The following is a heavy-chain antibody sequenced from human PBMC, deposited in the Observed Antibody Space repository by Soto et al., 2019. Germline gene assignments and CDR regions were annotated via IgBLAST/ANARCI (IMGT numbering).Heavy chain of an antibody. J-gene: IGHJ6*02. V-gene: IGHV4-39*07. CDR3: ARFRSGSYYYYYYYGMDV. CDR2: INHSGST. CDR1: GGSISSSSYY. D-gene: IGHD3-10*01. Sequence: SETLSLTCTVSGGSISSSSYYWGWIRQPPGKGLEWIGEINHSGSTNYNPSLKSRVTISVDTSKNQFSLKLSSVTAADTAVYYCARFRSGSYYYYYYYGMDVWGQGTTVTVSS.